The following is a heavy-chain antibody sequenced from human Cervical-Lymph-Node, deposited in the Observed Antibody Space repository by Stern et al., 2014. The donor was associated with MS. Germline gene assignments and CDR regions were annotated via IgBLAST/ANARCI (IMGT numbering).Heavy chain of an antibody. CDR3: ARDFAVFDAFDI. D-gene: IGHD5/OR15-5a*01. V-gene: IGHV1-46*01. CDR2: INPSGGST. CDR1: GYTFTSYY. J-gene: IGHJ3*02. Sequence: QVQLVQSGAEVKKPGASVKVSCKASGYTFTSYYMHWVRQAPGQGLEWLGIINPSGGSTSYAQKFQGRVTMTRDTSTSTVYMELSSLRSEDTAVYYCARDFAVFDAFDIWGQGTMVTVSS.